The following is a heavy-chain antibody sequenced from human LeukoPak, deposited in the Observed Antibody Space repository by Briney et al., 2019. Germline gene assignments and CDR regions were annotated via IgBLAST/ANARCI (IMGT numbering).Heavy chain of an antibody. J-gene: IGHJ3*02. CDR3: ARDREYSSSPDAFDI. CDR2: ISSSSSYI. CDR1: GFTFSSYS. V-gene: IGHV3-21*01. D-gene: IGHD6-6*01. Sequence: PGGSLRLSCAASGFTFSSYSMNWVRQAPGKGLEWVSSISSSSSYIYYADSVKGRFTISRDNAKNSLYLQMNSLRAEDAAVYYCARDREYSSSPDAFDIWGQGTMVTVSS.